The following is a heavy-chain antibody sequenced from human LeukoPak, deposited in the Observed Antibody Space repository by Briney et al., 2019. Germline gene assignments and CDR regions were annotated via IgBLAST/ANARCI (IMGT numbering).Heavy chain of an antibody. V-gene: IGHV4-4*09. CDR1: GGSISSYL. D-gene: IGHD5/OR15-5a*01. CDR3: ARRVLSDPSISSKNWFDP. J-gene: IGHJ5*02. CDR2: IYPSGST. Sequence: SETLSLTCSVSGGSISSYLWNWIRQPPGKGLEWIGYIYPSGSTKYNPSLESRVTISQDTSKNQFSLKLSSVTAADTAVYYCARRVLSDPSISSKNWFDPWGQGTRVTVSS.